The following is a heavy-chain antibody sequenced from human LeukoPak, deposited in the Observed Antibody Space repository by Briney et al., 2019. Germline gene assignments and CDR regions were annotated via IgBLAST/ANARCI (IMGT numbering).Heavy chain of an antibody. CDR1: GGTFSSYA. D-gene: IGHD3-22*01. V-gene: IGHV1-69*13. Sequence: SVKVSCKASGGTFSSYAISWVRQAPGQGLEWMGGIVPIFGTANYAQKFQGRVTITADESTSTAYMELSSLRSEDTAVYYCARGRVWVHYDSSGYTLDYWGQGTLVTVSS. CDR2: IVPIFGTA. CDR3: ARGRVWVHYDSSGYTLDY. J-gene: IGHJ4*02.